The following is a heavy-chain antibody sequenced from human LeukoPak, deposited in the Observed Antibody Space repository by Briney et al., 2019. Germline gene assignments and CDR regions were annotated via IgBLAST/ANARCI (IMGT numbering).Heavy chain of an antibody. CDR3: AAPYYYDSSGYSSLDY. D-gene: IGHD3-22*01. J-gene: IGHJ4*02. CDR1: GGTFSSYA. V-gene: IGHV1-69*13. Sequence: SVKVSCKASGGTFSSYAISWVRQAPGQGLEWMGGIIPIFGTANYAQKFQGRVTITADESTSTAYMELSSLRSEDTAVYYCAAPYYYDSSGYSSLDYWGQGTLVTVSS. CDR2: IIPIFGTA.